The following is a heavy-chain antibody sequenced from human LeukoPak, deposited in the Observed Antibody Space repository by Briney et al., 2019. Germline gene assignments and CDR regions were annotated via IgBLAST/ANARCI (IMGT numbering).Heavy chain of an antibody. J-gene: IGHJ4*02. CDR3: ARGDGYNPFDY. V-gene: IGHV1-18*01. Sequence: ASVKLSCKASGYTFTSYGISWVRQAPGQGLEWMGWNSAYNGNTNYAQKLQGRVTMTTDTSTSTAYMELRSLSSDDTAVSYCARGDGYNPFDYWGQGPLVTVSS. CDR2: NSAYNGNT. CDR1: GYTFTSYG. D-gene: IGHD5-24*01.